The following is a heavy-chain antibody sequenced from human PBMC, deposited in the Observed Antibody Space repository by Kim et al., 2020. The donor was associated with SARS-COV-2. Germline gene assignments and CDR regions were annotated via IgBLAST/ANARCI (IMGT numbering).Heavy chain of an antibody. D-gene: IGHD6-13*01. CDR2: IIPIFGTA. Sequence: SVKVSCKASGGTFSSYAISWVRQAPGQGLEWMGGIIPIFGTANYAQKFQGRVTITADESTSTAYMELSSLRSEDTAVYYCARGSIAAAGSYYYYGMDVWGQGTTVTVSS. CDR3: ARGSIAAAGSYYYYGMDV. CDR1: GGTFSSYA. J-gene: IGHJ6*02. V-gene: IGHV1-69*13.